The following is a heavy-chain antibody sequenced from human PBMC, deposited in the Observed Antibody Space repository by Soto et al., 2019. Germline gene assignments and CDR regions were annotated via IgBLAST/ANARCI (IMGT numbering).Heavy chain of an antibody. D-gene: IGHD3-16*02. J-gene: IGHJ5*02. CDR2: IYYSGST. CDR3: ARAASYYDYVWWNYRPQNWFDP. CDR1: GGSISSYY. V-gene: IGHV4-59*01. Sequence: SETLSLTCTVSGGSISSYYWSWIRQPPGKGLEWIGYIYYSGSTNYNPSLKSRVTISVDTSKNQFSLKLSSVTAADTAVYYCARAASYYDYVWWNYRPQNWFDPWGQGTLVTVSS.